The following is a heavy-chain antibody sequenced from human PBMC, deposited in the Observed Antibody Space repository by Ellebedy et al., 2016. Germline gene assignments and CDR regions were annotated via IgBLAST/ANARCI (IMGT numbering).Heavy chain of an antibody. CDR1: GFTFSSYG. J-gene: IGHJ5*02. Sequence: GESLKISXAASGFTFSSYGMHWVRQAPGKGLEWVAVIWYDGSNKYYADSVKGRFTISRDNSKNTLYLQMNSLRAEDTAVYYCASLGFWSGYYSSPWGQGTLVTVSS. D-gene: IGHD3-3*01. CDR2: IWYDGSNK. V-gene: IGHV3-33*01. CDR3: ASLGFWSGYYSSP.